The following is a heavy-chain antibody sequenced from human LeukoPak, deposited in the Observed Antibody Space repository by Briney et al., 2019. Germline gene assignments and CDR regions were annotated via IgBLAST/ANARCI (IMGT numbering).Heavy chain of an antibody. J-gene: IGHJ6*03. V-gene: IGHV1-2*02. CDR2: ISPYNGGT. D-gene: IGHD3-3*01. CDR3: ARDPRYYDFWGGYYNEDCYYYYMDV. Sequence: ASVKVSCKASGYTFSGYYIHWVRQAPGQGLEWMGWISPYNGGTNYAQNFQGRITMTRDTSITTAYMELSRLRSDDTAVYYCARDPRYYDFWGGYYNEDCYYYYMDVWGKGTTVTVS. CDR1: GYTFSGYY.